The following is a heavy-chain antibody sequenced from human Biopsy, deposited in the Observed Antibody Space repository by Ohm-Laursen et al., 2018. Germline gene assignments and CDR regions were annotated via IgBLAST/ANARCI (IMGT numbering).Heavy chain of an antibody. CDR2: ISGSGRT. CDR1: GFTFSRYA. D-gene: IGHD2-8*02. Sequence: GSLRLSCSASGFTFSRYAMSWVRQAPGKGLEWVSAISGSGRTYYADSVKGRFTVSRDNSKNTLFLQLSSLRAEDTAVYHCAQDRDLNLLAWFDPWGQGTLVTVSS. CDR3: AQDRDLNLLAWFDP. V-gene: IGHV3-23*01. J-gene: IGHJ5*01.